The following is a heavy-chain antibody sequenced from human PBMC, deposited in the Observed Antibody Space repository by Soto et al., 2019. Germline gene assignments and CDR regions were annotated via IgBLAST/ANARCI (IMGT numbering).Heavy chain of an antibody. CDR1: GYTFTSYY. Sequence: ASVKVSCKASGYTFTSYYMHWVRQAPGQGLEWMGIINPSGGSTSYAQKFQGRVTMTRDTSTSTVYMELSSVTAADTAVYYCARDRLATGFEWFDPWGQGTLVTVSS. CDR3: ARDRLATGFEWFDP. CDR2: INPSGGST. J-gene: IGHJ5*02. V-gene: IGHV1-46*01. D-gene: IGHD5-12*01.